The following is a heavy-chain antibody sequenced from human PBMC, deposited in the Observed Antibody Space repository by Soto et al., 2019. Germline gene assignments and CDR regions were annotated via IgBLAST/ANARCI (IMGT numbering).Heavy chain of an antibody. Sequence: QVQLVQSGAEVKKPGSSVKVSCKASGGTFSSYAISWVRQAPGQGLEWMGGIIPIFGTANYAQKFQGRVTITADKSTSTAYMELSSLRSEDTAVYYCARERGELIVVVPAAPNWFDPWGQGTLVTVSS. J-gene: IGHJ5*02. CDR3: ARERGELIVVVPAAPNWFDP. V-gene: IGHV1-69*06. D-gene: IGHD2-2*01. CDR1: GGTFSSYA. CDR2: IIPIFGTA.